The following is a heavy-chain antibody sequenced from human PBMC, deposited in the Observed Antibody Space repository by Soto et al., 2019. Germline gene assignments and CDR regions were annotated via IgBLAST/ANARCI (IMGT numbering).Heavy chain of an antibody. J-gene: IGHJ4*02. D-gene: IGHD2-15*01. Sequence: QVHLVQSGAEVKKPGASVKVSCKASGYAFTSYGMSWVRQAPGQGLEWMGWINTYNSDTNSAPRLQGRIPMTTDTSTSTAYMELKSLTSDDTAVYYCVRDDRDSCRCGNCFYFDYWGQGTLVSVSS. CDR3: VRDDRDSCRCGNCFYFDY. V-gene: IGHV1-18*04. CDR1: GYAFTSYG. CDR2: INTYNSDT.